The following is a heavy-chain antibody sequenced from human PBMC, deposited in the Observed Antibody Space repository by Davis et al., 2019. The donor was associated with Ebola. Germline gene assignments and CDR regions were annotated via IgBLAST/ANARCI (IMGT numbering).Heavy chain of an antibody. V-gene: IGHV4-4*02. CDR3: ARGPHYYGMDV. Sequence: SETLSLTCAVSGDSIVSINWWSWVRQSPGKGLEWIGEIFYSGTTNYNPSLKSRVTISVDTSKNQFSLKLSSVTAADTAVYYCARGPHYYGMDVWGQGTTVTVSS. J-gene: IGHJ6*02. CDR2: IFYSGTT. CDR1: GDSIVSINW.